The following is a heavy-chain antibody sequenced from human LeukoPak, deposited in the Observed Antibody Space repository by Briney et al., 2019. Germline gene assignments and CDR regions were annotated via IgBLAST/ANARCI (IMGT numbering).Heavy chain of an antibody. J-gene: IGHJ4*02. CDR2: INPNGGST. CDR3: ARERRAWGEDF. Sequence: GASVKISCKASGYTFTNYYIHWVRQAPGQGLEWVGLINPNGGSTGYAQRFQGRVTVTTDTSTSTVYMELNSLGSEDTAVYYCARERRAWGEDFWGQGTLVTVPS. D-gene: IGHD3-16*01. CDR1: GYTFTNYY. V-gene: IGHV1-46*01.